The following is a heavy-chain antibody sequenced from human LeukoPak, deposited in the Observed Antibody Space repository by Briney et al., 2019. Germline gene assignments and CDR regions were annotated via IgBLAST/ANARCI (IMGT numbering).Heavy chain of an antibody. CDR3: ARGVEPLAANTLAY. Sequence: GGSLTLSCAASGLTVITNDMTWVRQAPGKGLEGVSVLYSDGNTKYADSVQGRFTISRDNSKNTLYLEMNSLSPDDTAVYYCARGVEPLAANTLAYWGQGTLVSVRS. CDR2: LYSDGNT. CDR1: GLTVITND. J-gene: IGHJ4*02. V-gene: IGHV3-53*01. D-gene: IGHD1-14*01.